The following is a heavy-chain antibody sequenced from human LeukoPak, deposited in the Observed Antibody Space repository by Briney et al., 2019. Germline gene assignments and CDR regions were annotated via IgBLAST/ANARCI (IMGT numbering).Heavy chain of an antibody. D-gene: IGHD3-9*01. Sequence: GASVKVSCKTSGYTFTGYYMHWVRQAPGQGLEWMGWINPNSGGTNYAQKFQGRVTMTRDTSISTAYMELSRLRSDDTAVYYCAREGGGYYDILTGYYGLETQAGFSFDYWGQGTLVTVSS. CDR2: INPNSGGT. V-gene: IGHV1-2*02. CDR1: GYTFTGYY. J-gene: IGHJ4*02. CDR3: AREGGGYYDILTGYYGLETQAGFSFDY.